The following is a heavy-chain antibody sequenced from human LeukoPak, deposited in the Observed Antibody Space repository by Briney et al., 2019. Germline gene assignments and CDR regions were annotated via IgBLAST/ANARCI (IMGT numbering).Heavy chain of an antibody. CDR3: ARDGGGVSSWVSH. V-gene: IGHV5-10-1*01. J-gene: IGHJ4*02. CDR1: GYSFSSYW. D-gene: IGHD2-8*02. CDR2: IDPGDSFT. Sequence: THGESLKISCTGSGYSFSSYWISWVRQMPGKVLEWMGRIDPGDSFTKYRPSLEGRVTISAGKSLSTVYLQWSSLKASDTAIYYCARDGGGVSSWVSHWGQGTLVTVSS.